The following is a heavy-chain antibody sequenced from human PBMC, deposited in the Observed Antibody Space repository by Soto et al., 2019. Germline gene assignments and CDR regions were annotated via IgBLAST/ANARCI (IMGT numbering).Heavy chain of an antibody. V-gene: IGHV4-59*08. Sequence: SETLSLTCTVSGGSISSYYWSWIRQPPGKGLEWIGYIYYSGSTNYNPSLKSRVTISVDTSKNQFSLKLSSVTAADTAVYYCARLSWYDFWSGYPRGIFDIWGQGTMVTVSS. CDR1: GGSISSYY. CDR2: IYYSGST. D-gene: IGHD3-3*01. J-gene: IGHJ3*02. CDR3: ARLSWYDFWSGYPRGIFDI.